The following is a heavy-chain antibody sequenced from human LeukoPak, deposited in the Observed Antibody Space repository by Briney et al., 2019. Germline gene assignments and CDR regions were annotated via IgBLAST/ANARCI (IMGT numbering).Heavy chain of an antibody. D-gene: IGHD2-2*02. J-gene: IGHJ4*02. CDR1: GYSISSGCY. Sequence: HPSETLSLTCAVSGYSISSGCYWGWIRQPPGKGLEWIGNIYHSGSTYKNPSLKGRVTISLDTSKNQFSLSLSSVTAADTAMYYCARLSGAPIRHPIYHFDYWGQGTLVTVSS. V-gene: IGHV4-38-2*01. CDR2: IYHSGST. CDR3: ARLSGAPIRHPIYHFDY.